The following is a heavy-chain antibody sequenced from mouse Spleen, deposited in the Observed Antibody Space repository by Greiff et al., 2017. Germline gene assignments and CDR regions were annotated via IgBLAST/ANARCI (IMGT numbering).Heavy chain of an antibody. CDR2: ISSGGSYT. J-gene: IGHJ2*01. Sequence: EVKLVESGGGLVKPGGSLKLSCAASGFTFSSYTMSWVRQTPEKRLEWVATISSGGSYTYYPDSVKGRFTISRDNAKNTLYLQMSSLKSEDTAMYYCTRELPLDYWGQGTTRTVSS. CDR3: TRELPLDY. CDR1: GFTFSSYT. V-gene: IGHV5-6-4*01. D-gene: IGHD2-12*01.